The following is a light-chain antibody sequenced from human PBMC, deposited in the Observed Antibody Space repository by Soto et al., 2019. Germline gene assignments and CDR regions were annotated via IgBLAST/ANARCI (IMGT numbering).Light chain of an antibody. CDR3: AAWDDSLNGYV. J-gene: IGLJ1*01. CDR2: SNN. CDR1: SSNIGSNT. V-gene: IGLV1-44*01. Sequence: QSVLTQPPSASGTPGQRVTISCSGSSSNIGSNTVNWYQQLPGTAPKILIYSNNQRPSWVPDRFSGSKSCTSASLAISGLQSEDEADYYCAAWDDSLNGYVFGSGTKVTVL.